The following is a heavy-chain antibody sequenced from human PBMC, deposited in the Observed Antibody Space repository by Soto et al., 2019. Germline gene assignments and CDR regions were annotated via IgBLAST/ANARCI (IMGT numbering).Heavy chain of an antibody. D-gene: IGHD6-13*01. J-gene: IGHJ5*02. CDR1: GGSISSSSYY. Sequence: QLQLQESGPGLVKPSETLSLTCSVSGGSISSSSYYWGWIRQPPGKGLEWIGSISYSGNPYSSPSLKSRVTISVDTSKNHLCPELSSVTATDTAVYFCARRGARIEAVGLSTGSDHWGQGTLVTVSS. CDR2: ISYSGNP. CDR3: ARRGARIEAVGLSTGSDH. V-gene: IGHV4-39*02.